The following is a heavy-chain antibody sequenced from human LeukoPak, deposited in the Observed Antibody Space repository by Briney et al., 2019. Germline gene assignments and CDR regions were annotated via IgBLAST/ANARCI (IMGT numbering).Heavy chain of an antibody. CDR2: INHSGST. CDR1: GGSFSGHY. CDR3: ARPRYGSGSLDS. J-gene: IGHJ4*02. V-gene: IGHV4-34*01. Sequence: SETLSLTCAVYGGSFSGHYWTWIRQPPGKGLEWIGEINHSGSTSYNPSLNSRVTISVDTSKNQFSLRLSSVTAADTAVYYCARPRYGSGSLDSWGQGTLVTVSS. D-gene: IGHD3-10*01.